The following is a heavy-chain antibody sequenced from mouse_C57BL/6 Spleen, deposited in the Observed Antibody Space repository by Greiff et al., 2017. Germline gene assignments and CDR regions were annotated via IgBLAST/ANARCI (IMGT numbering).Heavy chain of an antibody. CDR3: ARHGSYTANAMDY. CDR2: IWSDGST. CDR1: GFSLTSYG. V-gene: IGHV2-6-1*01. J-gene: IGHJ4*01. Sequence: VKLMESGPGLVAPSQSLSITCTASGFSLTSYGVHWVRQPPGKGLEWLVVIWSDGSTTYNSALKSRLSISNDNSKGQVVLKMNSLQTDDAAMYYSARHGSYTANAMDYWGQGTSVTVSS. D-gene: IGHD1-1*02.